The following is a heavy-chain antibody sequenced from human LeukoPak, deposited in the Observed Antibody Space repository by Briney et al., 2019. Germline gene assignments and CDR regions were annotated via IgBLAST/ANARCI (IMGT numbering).Heavy chain of an antibody. Sequence: SETLSLTCTVSGGSISSGSYYWSWIRQPAGKGLEWIGRIYTSGSTNYNPSLKSRVTISVDTSKNQFSLKLSSVTAADTAVYYCARTIRGRIDYWGQGTLVTVSS. D-gene: IGHD5-12*01. J-gene: IGHJ4*02. CDR3: ARTIRGRIDY. CDR2: IYTSGST. V-gene: IGHV4-61*02. CDR1: GGSISSGSYY.